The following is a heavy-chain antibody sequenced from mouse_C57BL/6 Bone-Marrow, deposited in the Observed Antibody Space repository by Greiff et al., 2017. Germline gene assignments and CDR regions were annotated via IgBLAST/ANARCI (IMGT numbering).Heavy chain of an antibody. D-gene: IGHD2-1*01. V-gene: IGHV1-62-2*01. Sequence: VQLKQSGAELVKPGASVKLSCKASRYTFTEYTIHWVKQRSGQGLEWIGWFYPGSGSIKYNEKFKDKATLTADKSSSTVYMALSRLTSEDSAVYFCARHHVIYYGNHWYFDVWGTGTTVTVSS. CDR1: RYTFTEYT. CDR3: ARHHVIYYGNHWYFDV. CDR2: FYPGSGSI. J-gene: IGHJ1*03.